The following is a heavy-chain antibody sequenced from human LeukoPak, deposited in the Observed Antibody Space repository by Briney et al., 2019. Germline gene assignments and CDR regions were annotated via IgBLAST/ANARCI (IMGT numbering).Heavy chain of an antibody. CDR3: ARVAITIFGVVIDDGYYYGMDV. D-gene: IGHD3-3*01. CDR2: INPNSGGT. J-gene: IGHJ6*02. CDR1: GYTFTGYY. V-gene: IGHV1-2*02. Sequence: ASVKVSCKASGYTFTGYYIHWVRQAPGQGLEWMGWINPNSGGTNYAQKFQGRVTMTRDTSISTAYMELSRLRSDDTAVYYCARVAITIFGVVIDDGYYYGMDVWGQGTTVTVSS.